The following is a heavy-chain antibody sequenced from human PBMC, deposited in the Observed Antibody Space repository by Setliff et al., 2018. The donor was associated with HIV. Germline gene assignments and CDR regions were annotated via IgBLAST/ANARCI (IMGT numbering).Heavy chain of an antibody. J-gene: IGHJ4*02. Sequence: SETLSLTCTVSGGSIRSSSSYWGWIRQTPEKGLEWIGDFCYSGTTYYNPSLKSRATISVDTSQNQFSLRLSSVTAADTAVYHCARFVLAWFDFSTGAVEVTDPYAFDFWGQGILVTVSS. CDR3: ARFVLAWFDFSTGAVEVTDPYAFDF. D-gene: IGHD2-21*02. V-gene: IGHV4-39*01. CDR1: GGSIRSSSSY. CDR2: FCYSGTT.